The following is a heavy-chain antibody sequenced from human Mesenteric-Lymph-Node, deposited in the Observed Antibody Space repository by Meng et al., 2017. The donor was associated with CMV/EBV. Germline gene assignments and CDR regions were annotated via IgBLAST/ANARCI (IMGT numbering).Heavy chain of an antibody. CDR2: ISSSSSYI. Sequence: GGSLRLSCAASGFTFSSYWMSWVRQAPGKGLEWVSSISSSSSYIYYADSVKGRFTISRDNAKNSLYLQMNSLRAEDTAVYYCASSIYTGFGVVILYFQHWGQGTLVTVSS. CDR1: GFTFSSYW. D-gene: IGHD3-3*01. V-gene: IGHV3-21*01. J-gene: IGHJ1*01. CDR3: ASSIYTGFGVVILYFQH.